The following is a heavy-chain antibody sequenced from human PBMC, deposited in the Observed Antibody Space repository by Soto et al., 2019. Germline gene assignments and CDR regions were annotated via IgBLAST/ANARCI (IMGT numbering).Heavy chain of an antibody. CDR3: ARGWETVGTTTPFAY. Sequence: QVQLVQSGAEVQKPGSSVKVSCKASGGTFSNYAINWVRQAPGQGLEWMGGIIPLFGTPNYAQKFQGRGTFTAHKSTSTTYMELRSLRSDDTAVYYCARGWETVGTTTPFAYWGQGTLVTVSS. CDR2: IIPLFGTP. V-gene: IGHV1-69*06. D-gene: IGHD1-26*01. J-gene: IGHJ4*02. CDR1: GGTFSNYA.